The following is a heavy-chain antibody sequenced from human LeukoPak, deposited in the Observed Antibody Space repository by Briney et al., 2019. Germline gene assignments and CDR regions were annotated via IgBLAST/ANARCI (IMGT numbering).Heavy chain of an antibody. V-gene: IGHV4-39*01. Sequence: PSETLSLTCTVSGGSISSSSYYWGWIRQPQGKGLEWIGSIYYSGSTFYNPSLKSRVTISVDTSKNQFSLKLSSVTAADTAVYYCARFQDSRGSPPKSWGQGTLVTVSS. D-gene: IGHD3-16*01. CDR1: GGSISSSSYY. CDR2: IYYSGST. J-gene: IGHJ4*02. CDR3: ARFQDSRGSPPKS.